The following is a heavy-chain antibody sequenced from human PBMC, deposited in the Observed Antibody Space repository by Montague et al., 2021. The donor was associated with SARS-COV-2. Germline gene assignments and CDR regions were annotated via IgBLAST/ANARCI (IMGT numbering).Heavy chain of an antibody. CDR1: GGSFSGYY. CDR2: INHSGST. Sequence: SETLSLTCAVYGGSFSGYYWNWIRQPPGKGLEWIGEINHSGSTNYNPSHKSRVTMSVDTSKNQFSLKLSSVTAADTAVYYCARGARQGYGFRLGSFDSWGQGTLVTVSS. CDR3: ARGARQGYGFRLGSFDS. D-gene: IGHD3-10*01. J-gene: IGHJ4*02. V-gene: IGHV4-34*01.